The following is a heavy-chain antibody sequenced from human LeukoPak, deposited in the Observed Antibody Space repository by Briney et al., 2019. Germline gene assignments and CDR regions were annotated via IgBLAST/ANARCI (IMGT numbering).Heavy chain of an antibody. V-gene: IGHV1-69*13. D-gene: IGHD5-18*01. Sequence: SVKVSCKASGGTFSSYAISWVRQAPGHGLEWMGGIIPIFGTANYAQKFQGRVTITADESTSTAYMELSSLRSEDTAVYYCATDTAMVTHSIWGQGTLVTVSS. CDR2: IIPIFGTA. CDR1: GGTFSSYA. CDR3: ATDTAMVTHSI. J-gene: IGHJ4*02.